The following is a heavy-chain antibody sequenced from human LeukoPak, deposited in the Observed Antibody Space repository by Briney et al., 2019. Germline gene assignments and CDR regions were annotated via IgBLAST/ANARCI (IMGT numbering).Heavy chain of an antibody. J-gene: IGHJ4*02. D-gene: IGHD3-22*01. CDR1: GFTFSSYA. CDR2: ISYDGSNK. Sequence: PGGSLRVSCAASGFTFSSYAMHWVRQAPGKGLEWVVVISYDGSNKYYADSVKGRFTISRDNSKNTLYLQMNSLRAEDTAVYYCAKAPSSGYYFFDYWGQGTLVTVSS. CDR3: AKAPSSGYYFFDY. V-gene: IGHV3-30-3*01.